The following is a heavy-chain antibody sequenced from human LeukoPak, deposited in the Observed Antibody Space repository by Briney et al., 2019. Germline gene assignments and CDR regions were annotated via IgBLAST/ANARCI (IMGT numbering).Heavy chain of an antibody. CDR1: GFTFSTYA. J-gene: IGHJ4*02. D-gene: IGHD3-10*01. CDR2: ISYDGSNK. V-gene: IGHV3-30-3*01. Sequence: GGSLRLSCAASGFTFSTYAMHWVRQAPGKGLEWVAVISYDGSNKYYADSVKGRFTISRDNSKSTLYLQMISLRAEDTAVYYCARRSWSSGSSNLWGQGTLVTVSS. CDR3: ARRSWSSGSSNL.